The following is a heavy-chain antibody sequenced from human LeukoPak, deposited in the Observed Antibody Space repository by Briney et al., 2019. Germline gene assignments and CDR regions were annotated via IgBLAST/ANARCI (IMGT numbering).Heavy chain of an antibody. J-gene: IGHJ4*02. CDR2: IYYSGST. Sequence: SETLSLTCTVSGGSISSSSYYWGWIRQPPGKGLEWIGSIYYSGSTYYNPSLKSRVTISVDTSKNQFSLKLSSVTAEDTAVYYCASLNWNYGCWGQGTLVTVSS. D-gene: IGHD1-7*01. V-gene: IGHV4-39*01. CDR1: GGSISSSSYY. CDR3: ASLNWNYGC.